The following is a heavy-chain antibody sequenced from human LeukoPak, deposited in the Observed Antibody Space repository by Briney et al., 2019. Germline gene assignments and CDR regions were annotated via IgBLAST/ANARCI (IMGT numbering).Heavy chain of an antibody. CDR1: GGTFSSYA. V-gene: IGHV1-69*04. Sequence: SVKVSCKASGGTFSSYAISWVRQATGQGLEWMGRIIPIFGIANYAQKFQGRVTITADKSTSTAYMELSSLRSEDTAVYYCARDQSRGRGYSYGRRGAYYYYGMDVWGQGTTVTVSS. CDR3: ARDQSRGRGYSYGRRGAYYYYGMDV. CDR2: IIPIFGIA. D-gene: IGHD5-18*01. J-gene: IGHJ6*02.